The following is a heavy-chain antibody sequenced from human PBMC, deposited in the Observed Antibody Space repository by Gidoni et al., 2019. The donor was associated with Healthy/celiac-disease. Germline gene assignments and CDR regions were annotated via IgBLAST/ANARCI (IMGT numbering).Heavy chain of an antibody. V-gene: IGHV1-69*04. J-gene: IGHJ4*02. CDR2: IIPILGIA. CDR3: ASIYCSGGSCYPESDY. D-gene: IGHD2-15*01. Sequence: QVQLVQSGAEVKKPGSSVKVSCKASGGHFSSYAISWVRQAPGQGLEWMGRIIPILGIANYAQKFQGRVTITADKSTSTAYMELSSLRSEDTAVYYCASIYCSGGSCYPESDYWGQGTLVTVSS. CDR1: GGHFSSYA.